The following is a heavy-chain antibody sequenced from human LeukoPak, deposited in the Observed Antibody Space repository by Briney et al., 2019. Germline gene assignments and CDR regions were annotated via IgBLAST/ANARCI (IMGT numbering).Heavy chain of an antibody. J-gene: IGHJ4*02. D-gene: IGHD2-21*02. CDR3: ARVVTAIRYFDY. V-gene: IGHV3-48*03. Sequence: GSLRLSFAASGFTFSSYEMNWVRPAPGKGLEWVSYISSSGSTIYYADSVKGRFTISRDNAESSLSLQMNSLRAEDTAVYYCARVVTAIRYFDYWGQGTLVTVSS. CDR2: ISSSGSTI. CDR1: GFTFSSYE.